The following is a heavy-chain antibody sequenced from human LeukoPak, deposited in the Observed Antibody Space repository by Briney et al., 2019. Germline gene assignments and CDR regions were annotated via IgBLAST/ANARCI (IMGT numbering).Heavy chain of an antibody. CDR3: AKDYRVDIVVVPAAGFDY. Sequence: SGGSLTLSCAASVFTFSSYGMHWVRQAPGKGLEGVGIISYDGSNKYYADSVKGRFTISRDNAKNTLYLQMNRLRAEDTAVYYCAKDYRVDIVVVPAAGFDYWGQGTLVTVSS. J-gene: IGHJ4*02. CDR2: ISYDGSNK. V-gene: IGHV3-30*18. CDR1: VFTFSSYG. D-gene: IGHD2-2*01.